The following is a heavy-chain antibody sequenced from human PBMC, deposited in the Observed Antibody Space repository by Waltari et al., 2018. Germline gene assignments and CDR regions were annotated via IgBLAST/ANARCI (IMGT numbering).Heavy chain of an antibody. CDR1: GYRFNDFY. V-gene: IGHV1-2*02. CDR2: INPKSDGT. D-gene: IGHD3-10*01. CDR3: ARGDEGSGMYYKV. Sequence: QVQLVQSGAEVRKPGASVRVSCGTSGYRFNDFYIHWLRQAPGHGLEFLGWINPKSDGTHYAEKCRDRVTVTRDMSTSTAYLELDSLRSDDTAVYYCARGDEGSGMYYKVWGQGTLVTVSS. J-gene: IGHJ1*01.